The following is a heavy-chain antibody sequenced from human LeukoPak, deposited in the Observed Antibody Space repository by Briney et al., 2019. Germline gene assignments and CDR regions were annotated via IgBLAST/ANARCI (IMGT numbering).Heavy chain of an antibody. V-gene: IGHV3-21*01. D-gene: IGHD2-15*01. CDR3: ARKKKSANRVGTFDT. Sequence: GGSLRLSRAASVFTFSRHNMNWVCHAPMRGLWSVSSIGTNGSYIYYADSVQGRFTISRDNAKNWLYLQMNSLTAEDTAVYYFARKKKSANRVGTFDTEGQGKIVTVSS. CDR2: IGTNGSYI. J-gene: IGHJ3*02. CDR1: VFTFSRHN.